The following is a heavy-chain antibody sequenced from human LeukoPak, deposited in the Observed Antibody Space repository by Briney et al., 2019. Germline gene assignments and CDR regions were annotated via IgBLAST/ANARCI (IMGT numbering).Heavy chain of an antibody. D-gene: IGHD1-26*01. Sequence: PMASVKVSCKASGYTFNGYYMHWVRQAPGQGLESIGCINSNSGARNYGQKFQGRVTMSRDTAINTAYMELTSLTSDATGVYYCARGRGGATTGLDHWGQGTLVTVSS. CDR2: INSNSGAR. CDR1: GYTFNGYY. V-gene: IGHV1-2*02. CDR3: ARGRGGATTGLDH. J-gene: IGHJ4*02.